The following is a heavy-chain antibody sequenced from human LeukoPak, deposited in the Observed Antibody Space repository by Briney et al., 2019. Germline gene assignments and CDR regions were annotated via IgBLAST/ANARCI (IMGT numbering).Heavy chain of an antibody. CDR1: GGSISSYY. CDR2: IYYSGST. CDR3: ARVRINNCSSTSCYPDDAFDI. J-gene: IGHJ3*02. V-gene: IGHV4-59*01. Sequence: SETLSLTCTVSGGSISSYYWSWIRQPPGKGLEWIGYIYYSGSTNYNPSLKSRVTISVDTSKNQFSLKLSSVTAADTAVYYCARVRINNCSSTSCYPDDAFDIWGQGTMVTVSS. D-gene: IGHD2-2*01.